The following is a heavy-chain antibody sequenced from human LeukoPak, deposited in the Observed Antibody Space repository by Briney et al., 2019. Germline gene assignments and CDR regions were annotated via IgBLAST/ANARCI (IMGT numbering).Heavy chain of an antibody. Sequence: PGGSLRLSCAASGFTLDDYAMHWVRPAPGKGLEWVSLISVDGGSTYYADSVKGRFTISRDNSKNSLYLQMNSLRTEDTALYYCAKDIIGRYSSSGNWFDPWGQGTLVSVSS. CDR2: ISVDGGST. CDR1: GFTLDDYA. CDR3: AKDIIGRYSSSGNWFDP. V-gene: IGHV3-43*02. D-gene: IGHD6-13*01. J-gene: IGHJ5*02.